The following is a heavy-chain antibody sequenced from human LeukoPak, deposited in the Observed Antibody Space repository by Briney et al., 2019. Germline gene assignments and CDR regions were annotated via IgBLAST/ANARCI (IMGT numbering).Heavy chain of an antibody. CDR3: ATGGHYFGL. Sequence: GGPLRLSCAASGLTLNNAWMSWVRQAPGKGPEWVGRIKSKTDGGTTDYSAPVKGRCTISRDDSKKTLYLQMNNLKIEDTAVYYCATGGHYFGLWGRGTLVTVSS. CDR2: IKSKTDGGTT. J-gene: IGHJ2*01. V-gene: IGHV3-15*01. CDR1: GLTLNNAW.